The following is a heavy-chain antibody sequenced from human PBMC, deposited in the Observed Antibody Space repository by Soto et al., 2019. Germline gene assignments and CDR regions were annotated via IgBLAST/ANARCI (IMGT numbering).Heavy chain of an antibody. J-gene: IGHJ4*02. CDR1: GGSISGFH. V-gene: IGHV4-59*12. D-gene: IGHD5-12*01. CDR2: IYYTGST. Sequence: SETLSLTCTVSGGSISGFHWSWIRQPPGKGLEWIGYIYYTGSTNYNPSLKSRVTISVDTSKNQFSLKLRSVTAADTAVYYCARRYSGYDCDYWGQGILVTVS. CDR3: ARRYSGYDCDY.